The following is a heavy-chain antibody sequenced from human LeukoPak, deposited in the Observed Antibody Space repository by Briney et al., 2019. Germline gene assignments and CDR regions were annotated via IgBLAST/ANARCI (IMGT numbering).Heavy chain of an antibody. J-gene: IGHJ4*02. CDR3: ARGIGLVGATFYFDD. Sequence: SETLSLTCTVSGDSIRTYYWSWIRPPPGKGLEWIGYIYHSGSTNYNPSLKSRVTFSIDSSKNQFSLRLNSVTAADTALYFCARGIGLVGATFYFDDWGQGTLVTVSS. CDR1: GDSIRTYY. CDR2: IYHSGST. D-gene: IGHD1-26*01. V-gene: IGHV4-59*12.